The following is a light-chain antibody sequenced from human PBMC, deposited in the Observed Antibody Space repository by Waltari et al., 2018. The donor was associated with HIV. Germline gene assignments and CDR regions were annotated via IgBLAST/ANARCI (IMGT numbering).Light chain of an antibody. CDR3: SSYTNINTVV. CDR1: TSYVGAYDY. CDR2: EVT. V-gene: IGLV2-14*01. J-gene: IGLJ2*01. Sequence: QSALTQPASVSGSPGQSITISCTGATSYVGAYDYVSWYQPHPGKAPKLIIYEVTNRPSWFSNRFSGSQSCITASLTISGLQTEDEADYYCSSYTNINTVVFGGGTKLTVL.